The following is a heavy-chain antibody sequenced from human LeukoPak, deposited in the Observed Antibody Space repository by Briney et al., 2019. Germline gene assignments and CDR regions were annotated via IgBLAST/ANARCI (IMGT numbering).Heavy chain of an antibody. CDR3: TIGDGWLPN. V-gene: IGHV3-15*01. D-gene: IGHD5-24*01. CDR2: IKSKTDGGAT. CDR1: GFTFSNAW. Sequence: GGSLRLSCAVSGFTFSNAWMTWVRQAPGKGLEWVGRIKSKTDGGATDHAAPVKGRFTISRDDSKNTLYLQMNSLKSDDTAVYYCTIGDGWLPNWGQGTLVTVSS. J-gene: IGHJ4*02.